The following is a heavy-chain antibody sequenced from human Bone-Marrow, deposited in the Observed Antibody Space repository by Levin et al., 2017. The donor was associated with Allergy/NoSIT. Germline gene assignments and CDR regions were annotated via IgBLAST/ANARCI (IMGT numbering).Heavy chain of an antibody. J-gene: IGHJ4*02. CDR3: ATEAYSSSWYTIDY. Sequence: ASVKVSCKVSGYTLTELSMHWVRQAPGKGLEWMGGFDPEDGETIYAQKFQGRVTMTEDTSTDTAYMELSSLRSEDTAVYYCATEAYSSSWYTIDYWGQGTLVTVSS. CDR1: GYTLTELS. CDR2: FDPEDGET. D-gene: IGHD6-13*01. V-gene: IGHV1-24*01.